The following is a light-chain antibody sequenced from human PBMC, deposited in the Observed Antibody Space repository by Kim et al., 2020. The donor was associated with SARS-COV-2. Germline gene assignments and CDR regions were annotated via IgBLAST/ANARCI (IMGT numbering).Light chain of an antibody. CDR1: QNIASY. Sequence: DIQMTQSPSSLSSSVGDRVTITCRASQNIASYVNWFQQKPGNAPKLLIYAASSLQTGVSSRFRGSGSGRGFTLTITSLQRDGYATYHCQQSYSPPWTFGQGTKVDIK. V-gene: IGKV1-39*01. CDR3: QQSYSPPWT. J-gene: IGKJ1*01. CDR2: AAS.